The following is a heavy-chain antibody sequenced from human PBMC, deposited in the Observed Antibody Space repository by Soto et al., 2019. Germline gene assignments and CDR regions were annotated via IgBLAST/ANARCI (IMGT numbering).Heavy chain of an antibody. V-gene: IGHV4-39*01. CDR2: IYYSGST. J-gene: IGHJ4*02. D-gene: IGHD2-2*01. Sequence: SETLSLTCTVSGGSISSSSYYWGWIRQPPGKGLEWIGSIYYSGSTYYNPSLKSRVTISVDTSKNQFSLKLSSVTAADTAVYYCARLSQLPYNFDYWGQGTLVTVSS. CDR1: GGSISSSSYY. CDR3: ARLSQLPYNFDY.